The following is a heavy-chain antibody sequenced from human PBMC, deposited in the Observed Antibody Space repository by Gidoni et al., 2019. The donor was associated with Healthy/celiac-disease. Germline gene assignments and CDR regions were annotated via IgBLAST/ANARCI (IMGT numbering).Heavy chain of an antibody. Sequence: QVQLVESGGGVVQPGRSLRLSCAASGFTFRSYAMPWVRQAPGKGLEWVAVISYDGSNKYYADSVKGRFTISRDNSKNTLYLQMNSLRAEDTAVYYCARDPLGYCSSTSCYKRYFDYWGQGTLVTVSS. J-gene: IGHJ4*02. V-gene: IGHV3-30*04. D-gene: IGHD2-2*02. CDR1: GFTFRSYA. CDR3: ARDPLGYCSSTSCYKRYFDY. CDR2: ISYDGSNK.